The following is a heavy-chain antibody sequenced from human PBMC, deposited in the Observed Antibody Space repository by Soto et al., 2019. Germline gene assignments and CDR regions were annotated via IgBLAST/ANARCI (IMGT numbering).Heavy chain of an antibody. CDR3: AKGPWRVVSGGTTHLLH. V-gene: IGHV3-9*01. D-gene: IGHD2-21*01. CDR2: ISCSSDSL. J-gene: IGHJ1*01. CDR1: GFIFDDYA. Sequence: GGSLRPSCAASGFIFDDYAMYWVRQAPGKGLGWVSSISCSSDSLVYEDYVKGRFAITRDNAKNSLHLQMRGLRVDDTAVYYCAKGPWRVVSGGTTHLLHWGQGTLVTVSS.